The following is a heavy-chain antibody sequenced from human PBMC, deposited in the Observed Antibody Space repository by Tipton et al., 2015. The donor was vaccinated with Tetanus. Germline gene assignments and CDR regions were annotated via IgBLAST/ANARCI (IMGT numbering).Heavy chain of an antibody. V-gene: IGHV3-30*18. D-gene: IGHD6-6*01. CDR1: GFSFSSYG. CDR2: ISYDGSNK. CDR3: AKGRIAAREFDPPPFDY. Sequence: RSLRLSCAASGFSFSSYGMHWVRQAPGKGLEWVAVISYDGSNKYYADSVKGRFTISRDNSKNTLYLQMNSLRAEDTAVYYCAKGRIAAREFDPPPFDYWGQGTLVTVSS. J-gene: IGHJ4*02.